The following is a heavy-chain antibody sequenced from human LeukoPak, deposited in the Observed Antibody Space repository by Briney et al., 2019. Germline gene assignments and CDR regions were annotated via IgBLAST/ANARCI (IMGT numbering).Heavy chain of an antibody. D-gene: IGHD5-12*01. CDR3: ARRVSSSGFDAFDV. Sequence: GESLKISCKGSGYSFATYWIGWVRQMPGKGLEWMGINYPGDSDTTYSPSFQGQVTMSADKSISTAYLQWSSLKASDTAMYYCARRVSSSGFDAFDVWGQGTLVTVSS. V-gene: IGHV5-51*01. CDR1: GYSFATYW. J-gene: IGHJ3*01. CDR2: NYPGDSDT.